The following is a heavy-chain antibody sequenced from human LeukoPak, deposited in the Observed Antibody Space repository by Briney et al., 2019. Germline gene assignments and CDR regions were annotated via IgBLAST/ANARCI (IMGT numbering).Heavy chain of an antibody. V-gene: IGHV4-38-2*02. J-gene: IGHJ5*02. D-gene: IGHD3-3*01. CDR3: ARAMNRSGDYLGFDP. Sequence: SETLSLTCTVSGYSISSGYYWGWIRQPPGKGLECIGTMYHSGSTFYNPSLKSRVTISVDTSTNQFSLKLTSMTAADMAVYYWARAMNRSGDYLGFDPWGLGIVVTVS. CDR2: MYHSGST. CDR1: GYSISSGYY.